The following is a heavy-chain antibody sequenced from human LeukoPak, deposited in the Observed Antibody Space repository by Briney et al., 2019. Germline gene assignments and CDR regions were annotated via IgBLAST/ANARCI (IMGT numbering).Heavy chain of an antibody. Sequence: PGGSLRLSCAASGFTFSSYAMSWVRQAPGKGLEWVSAISGSGGSTYYADSVKDRFTISRDNSKNTLYLQMNSLRAEDTAVYYCAKDKSYDSSGYWAYWGQGTLVTVSS. V-gene: IGHV3-23*01. J-gene: IGHJ4*02. D-gene: IGHD3-22*01. CDR3: AKDKSYDSSGYWAY. CDR1: GFTFSSYA. CDR2: ISGSGGST.